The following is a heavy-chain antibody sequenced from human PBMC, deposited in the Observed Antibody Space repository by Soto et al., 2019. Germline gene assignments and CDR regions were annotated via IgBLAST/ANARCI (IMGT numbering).Heavy chain of an antibody. Sequence: QVQLVESGGGVVQPGRSLRLSCAASGFTFSSYAMHWVRQAPGKGLEWVAVISYDGSNKYYADSVKGRFTISRDNSKNTLYLQIDRLRAEGKAVYYWGRGKGDSGYDLYSAFDNWGQGKMVTVSS. CDR3: GRGKGDSGYDLYSAFDN. J-gene: IGHJ3*02. CDR1: GFTFSSYA. V-gene: IGHV3-30-3*01. CDR2: ISYDGSNK. D-gene: IGHD5-12*01.